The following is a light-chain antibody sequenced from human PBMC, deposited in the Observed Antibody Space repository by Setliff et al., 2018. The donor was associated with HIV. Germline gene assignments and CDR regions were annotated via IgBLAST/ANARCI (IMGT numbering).Light chain of an antibody. CDR3: FSYAGSSTYV. Sequence: QSALTQPASVSGSPGQSITISCTGTSSDVGSYNFVSWYQQHPGEAPKLMIYEVSKRPSGVSNRFSGSKSGNTASLTISGLQAEDEADYYCFSYAGSSTYVFGTGTKGTVL. J-gene: IGLJ1*01. CDR1: SSDVGSYNF. CDR2: EVS. V-gene: IGLV2-23*02.